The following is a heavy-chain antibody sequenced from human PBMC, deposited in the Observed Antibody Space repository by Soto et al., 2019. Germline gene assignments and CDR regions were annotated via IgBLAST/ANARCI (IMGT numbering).Heavy chain of an antibody. Sequence: PSETLSLTCTVSGGSISSGGYYWSWIRQHPGKGLEWIGYINLIGSTNYNPSLKSRVTISVDTSKNQFSLKLSSVTAADTAVYYCARARRTTVTTTRDNWFDPWGQGTLVTVSS. J-gene: IGHJ5*02. CDR1: GGSISSGGYY. CDR3: ARARRTTVTTTRDNWFDP. V-gene: IGHV4-31*03. CDR2: INLIGST. D-gene: IGHD4-4*01.